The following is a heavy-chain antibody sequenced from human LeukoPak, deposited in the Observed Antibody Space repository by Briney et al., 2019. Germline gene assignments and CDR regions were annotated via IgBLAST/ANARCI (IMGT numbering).Heavy chain of an antibody. Sequence: GESLKISCKGSGYSFTSYWIGWVRQMPGKGLEWMGIIYPGDSDTRYSPSFQGQVTISADKSISTAYLQWSSLKASDTAMYYCARREHVGVYTSTHFDYWGQGTLVTVSS. D-gene: IGHD1-26*01. CDR1: GYSFTSYW. J-gene: IGHJ4*02. CDR2: IYPGDSDT. CDR3: ARREHVGVYTSTHFDY. V-gene: IGHV5-51*01.